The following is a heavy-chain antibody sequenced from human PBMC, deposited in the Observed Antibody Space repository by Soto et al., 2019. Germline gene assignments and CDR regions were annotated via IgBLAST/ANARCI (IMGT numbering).Heavy chain of an antibody. CDR1: GFTFSSYA. Sequence: GGSLRLSCAASGFTFSSYAMGWVRQAPGKGLEWVSGISGSGGSTYYADSVKGRFTISRDNSKNTLYLQMNSLRAEDTAVYYCAKDLLDYGVKSVYYWGQGTLVTVS. D-gene: IGHD4-17*01. CDR2: ISGSGGST. V-gene: IGHV3-23*01. CDR3: AKDLLDYGVKSVYY. J-gene: IGHJ4*02.